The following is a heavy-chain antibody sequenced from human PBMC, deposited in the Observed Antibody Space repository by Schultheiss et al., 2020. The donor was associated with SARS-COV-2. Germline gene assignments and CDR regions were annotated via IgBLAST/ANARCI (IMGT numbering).Heavy chain of an antibody. CDR1: GFTFSSYA. CDR2: IKLDGSEQ. J-gene: IGHJ4*01. CDR3: AREAANDFWSGPTFEY. Sequence: GGSLRLSCAASGFTFSSYAMSWVRQAPGKGLEWVANIKLDGSEQNYVDSVRGRFTISRDNARNSLYLQMNSLRAEDTAVYYCAREAANDFWSGPTFEYWGQGTLVTVSS. V-gene: IGHV3-7*03. D-gene: IGHD3-3*01.